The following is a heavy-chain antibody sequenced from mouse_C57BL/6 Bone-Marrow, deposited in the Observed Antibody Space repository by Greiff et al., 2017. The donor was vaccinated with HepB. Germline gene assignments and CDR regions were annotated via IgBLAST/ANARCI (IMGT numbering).Heavy chain of an antibody. CDR3: ASPITTVVDYYAMDY. J-gene: IGHJ4*01. CDR2: IYPGDGDT. V-gene: IGHV1-82*01. Sequence: QVQLQQSGPELVKPGASVKISCKASGYAFSSSWMNWVKQRPGKGLEWIGRIYPGDGDTNYNGKFKGKATLTADKSSSTAYMQLSSLTSEDSAVYFCASPITTVVDYYAMDYWGQGTSVTVSS. D-gene: IGHD1-1*01. CDR1: GYAFSSSW.